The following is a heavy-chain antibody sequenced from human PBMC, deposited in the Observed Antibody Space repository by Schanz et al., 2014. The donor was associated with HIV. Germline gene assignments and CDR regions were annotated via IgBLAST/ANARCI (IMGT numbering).Heavy chain of an antibody. CDR1: GYTFSGLY. J-gene: IGHJ4*02. CDR3: ARDPSGGPLGGLDH. V-gene: IGHV1-2*02. D-gene: IGHD2-15*01. CDR2: INPNTGDS. Sequence: HVQLLQSGAEVRKPGASVKVSCESSGYTFSGLYIHWVRQTPGQGLVWMGWINPNTGDSKYGQQFQGRVTLTRDTSIDTAYMELSRLRFDDTALYYCARDPSGGPLGGLDHWGQGTLVTVSS.